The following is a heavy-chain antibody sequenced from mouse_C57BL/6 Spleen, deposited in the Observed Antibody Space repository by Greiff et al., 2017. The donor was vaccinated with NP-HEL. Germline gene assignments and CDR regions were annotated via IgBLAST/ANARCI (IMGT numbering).Heavy chain of an antibody. CDR1: GYTFTDYN. D-gene: IGHD1-1*01. Sequence: EVQLQQSGPELVKPGASVKMSCKASGYTFTDYNMHWVKQSHGKSLEWIGYINPNNGGTSYNQKFKGKATLTVNKSSSTAYMELRSLTSEDSAVYYCAREHYGSSYAMDYWGQGTSVTVSS. J-gene: IGHJ4*01. CDR2: INPNNGGT. CDR3: AREHYGSSYAMDY. V-gene: IGHV1-22*01.